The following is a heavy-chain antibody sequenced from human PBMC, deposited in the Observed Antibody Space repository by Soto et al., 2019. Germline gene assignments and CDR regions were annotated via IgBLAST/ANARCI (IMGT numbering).Heavy chain of an antibody. CDR2: IKQDGSEK. D-gene: IGHD1-26*01. CDR1: GFTFSSYW. V-gene: IGHV3-7*03. Sequence: EVQLVESGGGLVQPGGSLRLSCAASGFTFSSYWMSWVRQAPGKGLEWVANIKQDGSEKYYVDSVKGRFTISRDNAKNSLYLQMNSLRAEDTAVYYCAREGPEKVGAIPFDIWGQGTMVTVSS. J-gene: IGHJ3*02. CDR3: AREGPEKVGAIPFDI.